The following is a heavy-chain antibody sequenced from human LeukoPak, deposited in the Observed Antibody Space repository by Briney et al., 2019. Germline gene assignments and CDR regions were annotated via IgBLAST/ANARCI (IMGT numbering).Heavy chain of an antibody. Sequence: PSETLSLTCAVSGVSISDTKWWCWVRQPPGKRLEWIGEIFQSGTTNYNPSLKSRATISVDKSKNQFSLRLSSVTAADTAVYYCARVVIHYDILSGYYVGNNWFDPWGQGTLVTVSS. V-gene: IGHV4-4*02. CDR3: ARVVIHYDILSGYYVGNNWFDP. D-gene: IGHD3-9*01. CDR1: GVSISDTKW. J-gene: IGHJ5*02. CDR2: IFQSGTT.